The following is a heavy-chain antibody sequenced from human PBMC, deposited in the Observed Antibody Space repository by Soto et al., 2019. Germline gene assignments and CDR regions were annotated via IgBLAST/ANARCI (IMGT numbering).Heavy chain of an antibody. CDR2: ISSGNPTV. V-gene: IGHV3-48*02. CDR3: ARGGWEHDY. D-gene: IGHD1-26*01. CDR1: GFTFSTYS. Sequence: EVQLVESGGGLVQPGGSLRLSCAASGFTFSTYSMNWVRQAPGKGLEWISYISSGNPTVYYADSVRGRFTISRDNAKNSMHLQMNSLRDDDTAVYYFARGGWEHDYWGQGTLVTVSS. J-gene: IGHJ4*02.